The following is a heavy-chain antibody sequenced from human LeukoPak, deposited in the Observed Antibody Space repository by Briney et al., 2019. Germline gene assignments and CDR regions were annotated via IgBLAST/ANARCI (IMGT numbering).Heavy chain of an antibody. J-gene: IGHJ4*02. CDR2: INHSGST. D-gene: IGHD2/OR15-2a*01. V-gene: IGHV4-34*01. Sequence: PSETLSLTCAVYGGSFSGYYWSWIRQPPGKGLEWIGEINHSGSTNYNPSLKSRVTISVDKSNNQFSLKLNSVTAADTAVYYCASHGAFYLAYWGQGTLVTVSS. CDR1: GGSFSGYY. CDR3: ASHGAFYLAY.